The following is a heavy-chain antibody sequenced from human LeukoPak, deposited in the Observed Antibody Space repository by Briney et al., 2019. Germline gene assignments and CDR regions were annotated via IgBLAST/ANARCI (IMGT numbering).Heavy chain of an antibody. CDR3: AGRYYDYIAGMYYFDS. D-gene: IGHD3-16*01. CDR2: IYYTGRT. Sequence: PSQTLSLTCTVSGVSINNYFWGWIRQPPGKRLEWIGYIYYTGRTDDNPSLRSRVTLSLDTSKSQVSLKLSSVTAADTAVYYCAGRYYDYIAGMYYFDSWGQGALVTVSS. V-gene: IGHV4-59*01. J-gene: IGHJ4*02. CDR1: GVSINNYF.